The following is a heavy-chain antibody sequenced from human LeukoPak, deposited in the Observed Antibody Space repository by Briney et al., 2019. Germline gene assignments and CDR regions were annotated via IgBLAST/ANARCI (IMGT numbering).Heavy chain of an antibody. Sequence: ASVKVSCKASGYTFTCYYMHWVGQAPGQGLEWMGWINPNSGDTNYAQKFQGRVTMTRDTSITTAYMELSRLRSDDTAVYYCARAYYYASVTNDFWGQGTLVTVSS. J-gene: IGHJ4*02. D-gene: IGHD3-10*01. CDR2: INPNSGDT. CDR3: ARAYYYASVTNDF. CDR1: GYTFTCYY. V-gene: IGHV1-2*02.